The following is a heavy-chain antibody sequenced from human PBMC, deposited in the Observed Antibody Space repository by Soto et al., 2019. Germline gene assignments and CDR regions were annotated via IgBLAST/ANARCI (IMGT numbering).Heavy chain of an antibody. CDR2: IYYSGST. J-gene: IGHJ6*02. V-gene: IGHV4-59*01. D-gene: IGHD3-3*01. Sequence: LSLTCTVSGGSISGYYWSWIRQPPGKGLEWIGYIYYSGSTNYNPSLKSRVTISVDTSKNQFSLKLSSVTAADTAVYYCAREGESTTGIFGVVTSYYGMDVWGQGTTVTVSS. CDR3: AREGESTTGIFGVVTSYYGMDV. CDR1: GGSISGYY.